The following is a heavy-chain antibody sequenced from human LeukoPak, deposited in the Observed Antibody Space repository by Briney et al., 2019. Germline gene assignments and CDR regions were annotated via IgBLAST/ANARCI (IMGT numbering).Heavy chain of an antibody. J-gene: IGHJ3*02. CDR1: GFTVSSNY. Sequence: GGSLRLSCAASGFTVSSNYMSWVRQAPGKGLEWVSVIYSGGSTYYADSVKGRFTFSRDNSKNTLYLQMNSLRAEDTAVYYCARGDYYDSSGYYYGTPNAFDIWGQGTMVTVSS. D-gene: IGHD3-22*01. CDR3: ARGDYYDSSGYYYGTPNAFDI. CDR2: IYSGGST. V-gene: IGHV3-66*01.